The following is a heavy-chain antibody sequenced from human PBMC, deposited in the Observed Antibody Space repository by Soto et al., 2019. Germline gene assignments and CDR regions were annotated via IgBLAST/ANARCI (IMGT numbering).Heavy chain of an antibody. Sequence: QVQLVQSGAEEKKPGASVKVSCKASGYTFTSYAMHWVRQAPGQRLEWMGWINAGNGNTKYSQKFQGRVTITRDTSACSAYMELISLRSEDTAVYYCARSIVVVTALDYWGQGTLVTVSS. CDR1: GYTFTSYA. CDR3: ARSIVVVTALDY. CDR2: INAGNGNT. J-gene: IGHJ4*02. V-gene: IGHV1-3*05. D-gene: IGHD2-21*02.